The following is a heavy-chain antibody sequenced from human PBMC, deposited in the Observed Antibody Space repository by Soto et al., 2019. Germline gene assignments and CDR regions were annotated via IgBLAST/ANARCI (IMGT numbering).Heavy chain of an antibody. J-gene: IGHJ4*02. CDR2: ISHDGSND. V-gene: IGHV3-30*03. D-gene: IGHD3-16*01. CDR1: GFSFSSYG. CDR3: ATDANEYLWEYYFDF. Sequence: GGSLRLSCAASGFSFSSYGMHWVRQAPAKGLEWVAFISHDGSNDYYADSVKGRYTISRDNSKNTVYLQMNSLRVEDTAVYYCATDANEYLWEYYFDFWGQGTLVTVSS.